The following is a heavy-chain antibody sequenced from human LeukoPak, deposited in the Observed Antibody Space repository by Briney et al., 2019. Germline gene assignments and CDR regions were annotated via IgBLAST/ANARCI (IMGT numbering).Heavy chain of an antibody. Sequence: GGSLRLSCAASGFTFSDYYMSWIRQAPGKGLEWVSAISGSGGSTYYADSVKGRFTISRDNSKNTLYLQMNSLRAEDTAVYYCAKSVVRGVIYWFDPWGQGTLVTVSS. J-gene: IGHJ5*02. D-gene: IGHD3-10*01. CDR3: AKSVVRGVIYWFDP. CDR1: GFTFSDYY. V-gene: IGHV3-23*01. CDR2: ISGSGGST.